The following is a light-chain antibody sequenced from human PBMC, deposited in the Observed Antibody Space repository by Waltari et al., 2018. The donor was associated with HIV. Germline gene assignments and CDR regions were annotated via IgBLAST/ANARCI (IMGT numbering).Light chain of an antibody. Sequence: QSALTQPRSVSGSPGQSVTISCTGTSSDVGGYNFVSWYQQHPGKAPKLMIFDVSKRPSGVPDRFSGSKSGNTASLTISGLQAEDEADYYCCSYGGSSTYMVFGGGTKLTVL. V-gene: IGLV2-11*01. J-gene: IGLJ3*02. CDR3: CSYGGSSTYMV. CDR1: SSDVGGYNF. CDR2: DVS.